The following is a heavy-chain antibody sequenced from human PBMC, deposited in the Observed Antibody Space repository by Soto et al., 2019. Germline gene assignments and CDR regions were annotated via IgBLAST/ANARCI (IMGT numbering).Heavy chain of an antibody. CDR2: IWYDGSNK. V-gene: IGHV3-33*01. D-gene: IGHD2-21*02. CDR1: GFTFSSYG. Sequence: GGSLRLSCAASGFTFSSYGMHWVRQAPGKGLEWVAVIWYDGSNKYYADSVKGRFTISTDNSKNTLYLQMNSLRAEDTAVYYCARGFHIVVVTAIPDYYYYGMDVWGQGTTVTVSS. J-gene: IGHJ6*02. CDR3: ARGFHIVVVTAIPDYYYYGMDV.